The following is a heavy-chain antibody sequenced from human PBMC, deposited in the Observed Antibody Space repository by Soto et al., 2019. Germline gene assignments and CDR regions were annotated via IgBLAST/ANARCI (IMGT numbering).Heavy chain of an antibody. D-gene: IGHD3-16*02. CDR2: ISYDGSNK. J-gene: IGHJ4*02. CDR3: AKEKYVWGSYHIDY. V-gene: IGHV3-30*18. CDR1: GFTFSSYG. Sequence: QVQLVESGGGVVQPGRSLRLSCAASGFTFSSYGMHWVRQAPGKGLEWVAVISYDGSNKYYADSVKGRFTISRDNSKNTLYLQMNSLRTEDTAVYYCAKEKYVWGSYHIDYWGQGTLVTVSS.